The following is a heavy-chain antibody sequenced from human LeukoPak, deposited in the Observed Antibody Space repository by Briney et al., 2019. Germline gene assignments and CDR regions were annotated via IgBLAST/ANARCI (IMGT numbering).Heavy chain of an antibody. J-gene: IGHJ4*02. V-gene: IGHV4-34*01. CDR1: GGSFSGYY. D-gene: IGHD2-2*02. Sequence: SETLSLTCAVYGGSFSGYYWSWIRQPPGKGLGWIGEINHSGSTNYNPSLKSRVTISVDTSKNQFSLKLSSVTAADTAVYYCAAAITAYYFDYWGQGTLVTVSS. CDR2: INHSGST. CDR3: AAAITAYYFDY.